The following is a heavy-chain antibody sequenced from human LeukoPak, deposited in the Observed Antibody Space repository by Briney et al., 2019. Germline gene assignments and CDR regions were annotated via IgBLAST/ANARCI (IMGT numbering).Heavy chain of an antibody. D-gene: IGHD3-10*01. CDR1: GFTFSSYP. V-gene: IGHV3-23*01. J-gene: IGHJ4*02. CDR3: ASSRVYGSHDY. CDR2: ISGDGKST. Sequence: PGGALRLSCTASGFTFSSYPMYWVRQAPGKGLEWVSAISGDGKSTYYAESMKGRFTLSRDNSEDTLYLQMNSLRAEDTAVYYCASSRVYGSHDYWGQGTLVTVSS.